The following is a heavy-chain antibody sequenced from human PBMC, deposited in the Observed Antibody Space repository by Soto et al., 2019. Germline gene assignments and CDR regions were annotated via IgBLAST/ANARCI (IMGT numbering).Heavy chain of an antibody. CDR1: GFTFSSYA. Sequence: GGSLRLSCAASGFTFSSYAMSWVRQAPGKGLEWVSAISGSGGSTYYADSVKGRFTISRDNSKNTLYLQMNSLRAEDTAVYYCANYPGQWLNAGYWGQGTLVTVSS. V-gene: IGHV3-23*01. CDR2: ISGSGGST. D-gene: IGHD6-19*01. CDR3: ANYPGQWLNAGY. J-gene: IGHJ4*02.